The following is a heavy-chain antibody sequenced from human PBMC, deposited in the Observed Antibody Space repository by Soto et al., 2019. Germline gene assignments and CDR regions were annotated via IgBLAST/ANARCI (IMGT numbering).Heavy chain of an antibody. CDR1: GFTFSSYG. Sequence: QVQLVESGGGVVQPGRSLRLSCAASGFTFSSYGMHWVRQAPGKGLEWVAVISYDGSNKYYADSVKGRFTISRDNSKNTLYLQMNSLRAEDTAVYYCAILSITGTTDDFDYWGQGTLVTVSS. CDR3: AILSITGTTDDFDY. V-gene: IGHV3-30*03. J-gene: IGHJ4*02. CDR2: ISYDGSNK. D-gene: IGHD1-7*01.